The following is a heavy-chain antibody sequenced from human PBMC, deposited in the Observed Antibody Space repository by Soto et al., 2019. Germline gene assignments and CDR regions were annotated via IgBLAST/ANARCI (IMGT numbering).Heavy chain of an antibody. V-gene: IGHV1-18*04. CDR1: GYTFINNA. D-gene: IGHD3-22*01. CDR2: ISTENGNT. CDR3: ARDSSSGTFDN. Sequence: EGSVKVSCTASGYTFINNAITWVRQAPGRGLEWMGWISTENGNTNYARNLQGRVILTRDRSTNTAYMELRSLRHEDTATYYCARDSSSGTFDNWAQGALVTVSS. J-gene: IGHJ4*02.